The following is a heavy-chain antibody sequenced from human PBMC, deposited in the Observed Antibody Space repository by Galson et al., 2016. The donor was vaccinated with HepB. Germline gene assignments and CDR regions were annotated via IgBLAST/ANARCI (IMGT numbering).Heavy chain of an antibody. J-gene: IGHJ3*02. V-gene: IGHV3-74*01. CDR2: IHSDGSTT. Sequence: SLRLSCAASGFIFSNYWMHWVRQAPGKGLVWVSRIHSDGSTTSYADSVKGRFTVSRDNAKNTPYTQMNSLRAEDTAVYYCARESPTTAGAFDIWGQGTMVTVSS. CDR1: GFIFSNYW. D-gene: IGHD4-17*01. CDR3: ARESPTTAGAFDI.